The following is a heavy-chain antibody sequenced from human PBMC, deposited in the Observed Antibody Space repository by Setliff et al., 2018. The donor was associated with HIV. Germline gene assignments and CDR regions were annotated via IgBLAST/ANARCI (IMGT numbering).Heavy chain of an antibody. J-gene: IGHJ6*03. Sequence: SETLSLTCSVSWESKINHDWGWIRQSPGRGLEWIGSIYYSGSTYYNPSLKSRVTISVDASKNQFSLKLSSVTAADTAVYYCAREGGIHFSYYYMDVWGKGTTVTVSS. V-gene: IGHV4-39*02. CDR3: AREGGIHFSYYYMDV. CDR1: WESKINHD. CDR2: IYYSGST.